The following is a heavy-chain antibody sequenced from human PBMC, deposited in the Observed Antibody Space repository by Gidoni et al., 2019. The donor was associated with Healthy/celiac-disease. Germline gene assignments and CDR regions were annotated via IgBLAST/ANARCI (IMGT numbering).Heavy chain of an antibody. D-gene: IGHD1-20*01. CDR1: GYTFPSYD. Sequence: QVQLVQSGAEVKKPGASVKVSCKASGYTFPSYDINWVRQATGQGLEWMGWMNPNSGNTGYAQKFQGRVTMTRNTSISTAYMELSSLRSEDTAVYYCARDNWNNLEGYYYGMDVWGQGTTVTVSS. V-gene: IGHV1-8*01. CDR3: ARDNWNNLEGYYYGMDV. J-gene: IGHJ6*02. CDR2: MNPNSGNT.